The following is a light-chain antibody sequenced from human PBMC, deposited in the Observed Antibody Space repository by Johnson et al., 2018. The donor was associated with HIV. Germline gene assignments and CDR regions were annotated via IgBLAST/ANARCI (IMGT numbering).Light chain of an antibody. J-gene: IGLJ1*01. Sequence: QSVLTQPPSVSAAPGQKVTISCSGSNSNIGNNYVSWYQHLPGTAPKLLIYENNKRPSGIPDRFSGSKSGTSATLGITGLQTGDEADYYCGTWDSSLNGYVFATGTKVTVL. CDR1: NSNIGNNY. CDR2: ENN. CDR3: GTWDSSLNGYV. V-gene: IGLV1-51*02.